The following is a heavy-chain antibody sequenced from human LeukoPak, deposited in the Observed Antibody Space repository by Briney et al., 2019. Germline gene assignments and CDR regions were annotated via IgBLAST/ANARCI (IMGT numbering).Heavy chain of an antibody. CDR1: GFTFSNYW. D-gene: IGHD3-10*01. CDR3: ARVRVGSFNWFDP. CDR2: IKEAGSEK. V-gene: IGHV3-7*01. J-gene: IGHJ5*02. Sequence: PGGSLRLSCAASGFTFSNYWMSWVRQAPGKGLEFMANIKEAGSEKYYVDSVKGRFTISRDNDKNLVHLQMNSLRAEDTAVYYCARVRVGSFNWFDPWGQGTLVTVSS.